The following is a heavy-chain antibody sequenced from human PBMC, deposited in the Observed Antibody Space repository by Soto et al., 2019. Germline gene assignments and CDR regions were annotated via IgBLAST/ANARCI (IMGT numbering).Heavy chain of an antibody. D-gene: IGHD1-20*01. CDR1: GGSISSGGYS. CDR2: IYHSGST. Sequence: SETLSLTCAVSGGSISSGGYSWSWIRQPPGKGLEWIGYIYHSGSTYYNPSLKSRVTISVDTSKNQFSLKLSSVTAADTAVYYCARGHSYNRWFNLIDYWGQGTLVTVSS. J-gene: IGHJ4*02. V-gene: IGHV4-30-2*01. CDR3: ARGHSYNRWFNLIDY.